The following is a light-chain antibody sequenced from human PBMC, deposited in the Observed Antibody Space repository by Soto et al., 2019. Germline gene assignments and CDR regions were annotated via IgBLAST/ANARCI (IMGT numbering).Light chain of an antibody. Sequence: DIQMTQSPSTLSASVGDRVTITCRASQSISSWLAWYQQKPGTAPNLLIYKASTLQSGVPSRFSGSASGTDFTLTISSLQPDNSATYYCQQYNDNWTFGQGTKVEIK. CDR1: QSISSW. CDR2: KAS. V-gene: IGKV1-5*03. CDR3: QQYNDNWT. J-gene: IGKJ1*01.